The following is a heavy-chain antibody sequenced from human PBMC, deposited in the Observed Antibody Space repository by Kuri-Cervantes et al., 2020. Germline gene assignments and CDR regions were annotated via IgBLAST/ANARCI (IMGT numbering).Heavy chain of an antibody. D-gene: IGHD3-10*01. J-gene: IGHJ6*02. V-gene: IGHV1-69*13. Sequence: SVKVSCKASGYTFTSYYMHWVRQAPGQGLEWMGGIIPIFGTANYAQKFQGRVTITADESTSTAYMELSRLRSDDTAVYYCARGYYGSGSYSIFYYYGMDVWGQGTTVTVSS. CDR1: GYTFTSYY. CDR3: ARGYYGSGSYSIFYYYGMDV. CDR2: IIPIFGTA.